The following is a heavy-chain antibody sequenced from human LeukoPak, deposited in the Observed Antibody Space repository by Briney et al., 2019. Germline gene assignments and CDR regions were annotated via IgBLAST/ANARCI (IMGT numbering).Heavy chain of an antibody. D-gene: IGHD1-26*01. Sequence: SGPTLVNPPQTLTLTCTFSGFSLSTSGMRVSWIRQPPGKALEWLARIDWDDDKFYSTSLKTRLTISKDTSKNQVVLTMTNMDPVDTATYYCARTKRNSGTYYFDYWGQGTLVTVSS. J-gene: IGHJ4*02. CDR2: IDWDDDK. V-gene: IGHV2-70*04. CDR3: ARTKRNSGTYYFDY. CDR1: GFSLSTSGMR.